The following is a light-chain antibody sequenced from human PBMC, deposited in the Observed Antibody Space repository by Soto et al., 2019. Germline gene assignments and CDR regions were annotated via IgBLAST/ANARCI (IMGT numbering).Light chain of an antibody. CDR2: GAS. CDR1: QCISDT. Sequence: EMVMTQSPATLSVSPGGRPTRCCSARQCISDTLAWYQQKPVQAPTLLIYGASRRATGFPATFSGSGSGTDFTLTISSLEPEDFAVYYCQQHNNWPPWTVGKGTKGDI. V-gene: IGKV3-15*01. J-gene: IGKJ1*01. CDR3: QQHNNWPPWT.